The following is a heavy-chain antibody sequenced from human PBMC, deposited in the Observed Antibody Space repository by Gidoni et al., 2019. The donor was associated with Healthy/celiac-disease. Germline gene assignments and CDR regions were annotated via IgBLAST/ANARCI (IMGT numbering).Heavy chain of an antibody. V-gene: IGHV4-39*01. J-gene: IGHJ6*02. CDR3: ARHFVDIVATDYYYGMDV. D-gene: IGHD5-12*01. CDR1: GGSISSSSYY. CDR2: IYYSGST. Sequence: QLQLQESGPGLVKPSETLSPTCTVSGGSISSSSYYWGWIRQPPGKGLEWIGSIYYSGSTSYNPSLKGRVTISVDTSRNQFSLKLSSVTAADTAVYYCARHFVDIVATDYYYGMDVWGQGTTVTVSS.